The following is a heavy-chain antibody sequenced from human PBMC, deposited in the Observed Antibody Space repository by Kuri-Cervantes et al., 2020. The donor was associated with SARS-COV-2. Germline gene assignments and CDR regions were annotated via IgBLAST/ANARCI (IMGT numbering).Heavy chain of an antibody. CDR3: ANAYGMGVLVD. V-gene: IGHV3-15*07. Sequence: GGSLRLSCAASGFTFSNFWMNWVRQAPGKGLEWVGRIQSKSDGGTTDFGAPVKGRFSISRDDSRDRLYLQMDSLKTEDTAVYYCANAYGMGVLVDWGQGILVTVSS. CDR1: GFTFSNFW. D-gene: IGHD2-21*01. J-gene: IGHJ4*02. CDR2: IQSKSDGGTT.